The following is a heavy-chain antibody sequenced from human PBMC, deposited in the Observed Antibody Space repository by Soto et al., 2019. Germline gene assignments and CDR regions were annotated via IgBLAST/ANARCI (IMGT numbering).Heavy chain of an antibody. V-gene: IGHV4-39*01. Sequence: QLQLQESGPGLVKPSETLSLTCTVSGGSISSSGYYWGWIRQPPGKGLEWIGSIYYSGTTYYNPSLKSRVTIDVDTSKNQFSLKLSSVTAADTAVYYCARHLRGGGSCCYLFDSWGQGTLVTVSS. CDR3: ARHLRGGGSCCYLFDS. CDR2: IYYSGTT. J-gene: IGHJ4*02. CDR1: GGSISSSGYY. D-gene: IGHD2-15*01.